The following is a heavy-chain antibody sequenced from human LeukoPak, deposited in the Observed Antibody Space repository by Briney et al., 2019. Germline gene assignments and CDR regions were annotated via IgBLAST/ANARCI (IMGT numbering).Heavy chain of an antibody. Sequence: GGSLRLSCAASGFTFSSYAMHWVRQAPGKGLEWVAVISYDGSNKYYADSVKGRFTISRDNSKNTLYPQMNSLRAEDTAVYYCAKDSKGYYYDSSGHYSDYWGQGTLVTVSS. D-gene: IGHD3-22*01. V-gene: IGHV3-30-3*01. J-gene: IGHJ4*02. CDR2: ISYDGSNK. CDR1: GFTFSSYA. CDR3: AKDSKGYYYDSSGHYSDY.